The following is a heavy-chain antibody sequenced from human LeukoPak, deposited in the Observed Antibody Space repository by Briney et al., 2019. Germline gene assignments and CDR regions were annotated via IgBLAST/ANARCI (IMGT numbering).Heavy chain of an antibody. Sequence: GGSLRLSCAASGFTFTSYSLNWVRQAPGKGLEWLSSISGTKTFIYYSDSVRGRFTISRDNAKNSLYLQMNSLRAEDTAVYYCARDTGEVVTAIWGQGTLVTVSS. CDR1: GFTFTSYS. J-gene: IGHJ4*02. CDR3: ARDTGEVVTAI. V-gene: IGHV3-21*01. CDR2: ISGTKTFI. D-gene: IGHD2-21*02.